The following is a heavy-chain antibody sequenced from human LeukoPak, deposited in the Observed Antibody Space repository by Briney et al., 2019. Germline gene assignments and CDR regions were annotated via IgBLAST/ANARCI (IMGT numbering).Heavy chain of an antibody. V-gene: IGHV3-30*18. CDR3: AKDRSGWVEAFDM. CDR2: ISYDGSNK. Sequence: PGRSLRLSCAASGFTFSSYGMHWVRQAPGKGLEWVAVISYDGSNKYYAESVKGRFTISRDNSKNTLYLQMNSLRAEDTAVYYCAKDRSGWVEAFDMWGQGTMVTVSS. J-gene: IGHJ3*02. CDR1: GFTFSSYG. D-gene: IGHD6-19*01.